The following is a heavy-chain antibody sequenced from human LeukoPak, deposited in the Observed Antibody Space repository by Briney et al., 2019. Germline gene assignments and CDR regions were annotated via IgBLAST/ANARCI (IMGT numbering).Heavy chain of an antibody. CDR3: VKVAKYYYGSETYYFFEH. CDR2: INQDGTEK. D-gene: IGHD3-10*01. Sequence: PGESLRLSCAASGFTFTTYWMSWVRQLPGKGQEWVANINQDGTEKYYVDSVKGRFTFSRDNAKNSLDLQMNSLRVEDTGIYYCVKVAKYYYGSETYYFFEHWGQGTPVTASS. V-gene: IGHV3-7*01. J-gene: IGHJ4*02. CDR1: GFTFTTYW.